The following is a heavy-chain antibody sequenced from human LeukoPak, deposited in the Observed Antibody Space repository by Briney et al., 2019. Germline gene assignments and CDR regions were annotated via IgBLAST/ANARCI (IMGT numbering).Heavy chain of an antibody. V-gene: IGHV4-4*07. CDR3: ARGRYFDW. CDR1: GGSISRYY. D-gene: IGHD1-14*01. Sequence: ASETLSLTCTVSGGSISRYYWSWIRQPAGKGLEWIGRIYNTGSSNYSPSLKSRVTMSVDTSKNQFSLKLGSVTAADTAVYYCARGRYFDWWGQGTLVTVSS. J-gene: IGHJ4*02. CDR2: IYNTGSS.